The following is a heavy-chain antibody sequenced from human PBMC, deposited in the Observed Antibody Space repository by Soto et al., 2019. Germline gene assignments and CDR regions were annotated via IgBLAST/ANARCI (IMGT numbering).Heavy chain of an antibody. CDR3: AKKDDYVWGSYRSRVTKRYYYYGMDV. CDR1: GFTFSSYG. CDR2: ISYDGSNK. V-gene: IGHV3-30*18. D-gene: IGHD3-16*02. J-gene: IGHJ6*02. Sequence: GGSLRLSCAASGFTFSSYGMHWVRQAPGKGLEWVAVISYDGSNKYYADSVKGRFTISRDNSKDTLYLQMNSLRAEDTAVYYCAKKDDYVWGSYRSRVTKRYYYYGMDVWGQGTTVTVSS.